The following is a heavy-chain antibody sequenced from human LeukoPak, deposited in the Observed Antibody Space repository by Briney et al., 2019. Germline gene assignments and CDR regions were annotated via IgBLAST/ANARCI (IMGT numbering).Heavy chain of an antibody. CDR3: ARTYSGYDYGLPNFDY. CDR2: INHSGST. CDR1: GGSSSGYY. V-gene: IGHV4-34*01. J-gene: IGHJ4*02. D-gene: IGHD5-12*01. Sequence: SETLSLTCAVYGGSSSGYYWSWLRQPPGKGLEWIGEINHSGSTNYNPSLKSRVTISVDTSKNQFSLKLSSVTAADTAVYYCARTYSGYDYGLPNFDYWGQGTLVTVSS.